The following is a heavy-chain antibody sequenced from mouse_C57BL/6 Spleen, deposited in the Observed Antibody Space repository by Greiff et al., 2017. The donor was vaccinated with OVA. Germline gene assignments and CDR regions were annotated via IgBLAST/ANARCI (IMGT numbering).Heavy chain of an antibody. D-gene: IGHD2-3*01. V-gene: IGHV2-2*01. CDR2: IWSGGST. CDR1: GFSLTSYG. J-gene: IGHJ1*03. CDR3: ARSKSMGYFDV. Sequence: VKLMESGPGLVQPSQSLSITCTVSGFSLTSYGVHWVRQSPGKGLEWLGVIWSGGSTDYNAAFISRLSISKDNSKSQVFFKMNSLKADDTAIYYCARSKSMGYFDVWGTGTTVTVSS.